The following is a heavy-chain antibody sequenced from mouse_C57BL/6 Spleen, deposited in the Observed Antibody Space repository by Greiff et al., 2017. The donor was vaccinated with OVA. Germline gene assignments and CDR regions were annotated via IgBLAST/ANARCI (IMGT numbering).Heavy chain of an antibody. D-gene: IGHD2-4*01. CDR2: IRNKANNHAT. Sequence: DVMLVESGGGLVQPGGSMKLSCAASGFTFSDAWMDWVRQSPEKGLEWVAEIRNKANNHATYYAESVKGRFTISRDDSKSSVYLQMNSLRAEDTGIYYCTSPIGYDYDGFAYWGQGTLVTVSA. CDR1: GFTFSDAW. J-gene: IGHJ3*01. V-gene: IGHV6-6*01. CDR3: TSPIGYDYDGFAY.